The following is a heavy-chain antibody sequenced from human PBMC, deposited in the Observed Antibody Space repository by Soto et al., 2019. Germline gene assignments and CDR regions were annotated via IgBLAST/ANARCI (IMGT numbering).Heavy chain of an antibody. J-gene: IGHJ6*02. CDR1: GFTFSSYA. Sequence: EVQLLESGGGSVQPGGSLKLSCAASGFTFSSYAMTWVRQAPGKGLEWVSGIVGSGGTTDYADSVKGRFTISRDNSKNTLYLEMNSMRVEDTGEYYCAKDRGAGHCSGGTCYLGDYYYYGMDVWGQGTTVTVSS. V-gene: IGHV3-23*01. CDR3: AKDRGAGHCSGGTCYLGDYYYYGMDV. CDR2: IVGSGGTT. D-gene: IGHD2-15*01.